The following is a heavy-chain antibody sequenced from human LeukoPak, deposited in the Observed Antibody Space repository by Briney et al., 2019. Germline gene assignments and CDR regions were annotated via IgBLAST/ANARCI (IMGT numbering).Heavy chain of an antibody. CDR3: AKDRILTGYYPLYYFDY. CDR2: ISEGGTKT. CDR1: GFTFSDYY. V-gene: IGHV3-11*01. Sequence: GGSLRLSCAASGFTFSDYYMYWIRQAPGKGLEWLAYISEGGTKTHYADSVRGRFTVSRDNAKISLYLEMNSLRAEDTAEYYCAKDRILTGYYPLYYFDYWGQGTLVTVSS. D-gene: IGHD3-9*01. J-gene: IGHJ4*02.